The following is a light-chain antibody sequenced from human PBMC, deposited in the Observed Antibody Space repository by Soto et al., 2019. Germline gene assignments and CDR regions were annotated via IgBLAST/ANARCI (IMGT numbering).Light chain of an antibody. CDR3: QQYNSYSRT. J-gene: IGKJ1*01. Sequence: IPMTHSPSPPSSSVGDRSTIPCPASQSISSWLAWYQQKPGKAPKLLIYDASSLESGVPSRFSGSGSGTEFTLTISSLQPDDFATYYCQQYNSYSRTFGQGTKVDIK. V-gene: IGKV1-5*01. CDR2: DAS. CDR1: QSISSW.